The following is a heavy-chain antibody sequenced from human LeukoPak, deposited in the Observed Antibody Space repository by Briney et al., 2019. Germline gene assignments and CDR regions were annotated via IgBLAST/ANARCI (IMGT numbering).Heavy chain of an antibody. D-gene: IGHD2-8*01. CDR1: GFTFSSYA. CDR2: ISSNGGST. CDR3: ARDPPLMGV. V-gene: IGHV3-64*01. Sequence: GGSLRLSCAASGFTFSSYAMHWVRQAPGKGLEYVSAISSNGGSTYYANSVKGRFTISRDNSKNTLYLQMGSLRAEDMAVYYCARDPPLMGVWGQGTLVTVSS. J-gene: IGHJ4*02.